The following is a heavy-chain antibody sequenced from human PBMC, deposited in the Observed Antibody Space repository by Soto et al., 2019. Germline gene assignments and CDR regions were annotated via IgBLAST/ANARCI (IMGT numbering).Heavy chain of an antibody. CDR2: LVPQFGTP. Sequence: QVQLVQSGAEVKKPGSSVKVSCLASRGTFNRYAINWVRQAPGHGLEWLGALVPQFGTPNYAQKFQDRVTIVADESTNTTSMELRGLTSDDTAVYYCARQNWDTPMVPFDVWGQGTLVTVSS. J-gene: IGHJ4*02. CDR3: ARQNWDTPMVPFDV. V-gene: IGHV1-69*01. CDR1: RGTFNRYA. D-gene: IGHD5-18*01.